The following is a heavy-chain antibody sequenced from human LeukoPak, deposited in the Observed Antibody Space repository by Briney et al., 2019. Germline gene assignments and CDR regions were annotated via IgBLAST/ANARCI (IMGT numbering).Heavy chain of an antibody. CDR2: ISYDGSNK. Sequence: PGRSLRLSCAASGFTFSSYGMHWARQAPGKGLEWVAVISYDGSNKYYADSVKGRFTISRDNSKNTLYLQMNSLRAEDTAVYYCAKDASYYCSSTSCLFDYWGQGTLVTVSS. J-gene: IGHJ4*02. CDR1: GFTFSSYG. CDR3: AKDASYYCSSTSCLFDY. D-gene: IGHD2-2*01. V-gene: IGHV3-30*18.